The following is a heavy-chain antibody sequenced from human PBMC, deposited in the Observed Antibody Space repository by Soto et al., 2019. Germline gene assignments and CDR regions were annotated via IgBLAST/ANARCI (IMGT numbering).Heavy chain of an antibody. V-gene: IGHV3-7*01. CDR1: GFTFSSYW. J-gene: IGHJ6*02. Sequence: EVPLVESGGGLVQPGGSLRLSCVDSGFTFSSYWMSWVRQAPVKGLEWVGNIKQDGSEENYVDSVKGRFTISRDNAKNSMYLQITSLRAEDTAVYYCARIASSGRGWDVWGQGTTVVVSS. CDR2: IKQDGSEE. CDR3: ARIASSGRGWDV. D-gene: IGHD3-10*01.